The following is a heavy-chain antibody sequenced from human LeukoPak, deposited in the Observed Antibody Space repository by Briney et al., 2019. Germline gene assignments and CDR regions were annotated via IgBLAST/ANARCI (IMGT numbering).Heavy chain of an antibody. CDR3: ARYLQVVRSGWFDP. CDR2: ISAYNGNT. D-gene: IGHD3-3*01. Sequence: ASVKVSCKASGYTFTSYGISWVRQAPGQGLEWMGWISAYNGNTNYAQKLQGRVTMTTDTSTSTAYMELRSLRTDDTAVYYCARYLQVVRSGWFDPWGQGTLVTVSS. CDR1: GYTFTSYG. J-gene: IGHJ5*02. V-gene: IGHV1-18*01.